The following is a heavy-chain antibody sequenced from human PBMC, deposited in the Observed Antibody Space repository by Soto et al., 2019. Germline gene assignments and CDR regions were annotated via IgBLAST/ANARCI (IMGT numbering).Heavy chain of an antibody. CDR3: VEDYGIARDGSEFLFDS. CDR2: ISHHGSRK. Sequence: QARLVESGGGVVQPGRSLSLSCAASGFSFHIYGMHWVRQAPGKGLEWVAVISHHGSRKYYAESGKGRFTICRDNSEKAVDLQTNSLRAAETAEYYCVEDYGIARDGSEFLFDSWGQGTLVTVYS. V-gene: IGHV3-30*18. D-gene: IGHD1-26*01. J-gene: IGHJ4*02. CDR1: GFSFHIYG.